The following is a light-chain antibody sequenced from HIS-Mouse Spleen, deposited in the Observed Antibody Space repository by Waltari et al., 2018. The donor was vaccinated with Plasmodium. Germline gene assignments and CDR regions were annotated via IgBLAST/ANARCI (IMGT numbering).Light chain of an antibody. Sequence: QSVLTQPPSASGTPGQRVTISCSGSSSNIGSNTVNWYQQLPGTAPKLLIDSNKQRPSGVPDRVSGSKSGTSASLAISGLQSEDEADYYCAAWDDSLNGPVFGGGTKLTVL. V-gene: IGLV1-44*01. CDR1: SSNIGSNT. CDR2: SNK. J-gene: IGLJ2*01. CDR3: AAWDDSLNGPV.